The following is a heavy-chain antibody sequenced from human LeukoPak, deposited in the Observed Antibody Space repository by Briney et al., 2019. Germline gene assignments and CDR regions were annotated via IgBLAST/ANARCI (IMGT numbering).Heavy chain of an antibody. CDR1: GGSISSYY. CDR3: ARDSGNSLLTGAFDI. D-gene: IGHD4-23*01. J-gene: IGHJ3*02. Sequence: PSETLSLTCTVSGGSISSYYWSWIRQPPGKGLEWNGYIYYGGSTNYNPSLKSRVIISVDTSKNQFSLKLSSVTAADTAVYYCARDSGNSLLTGAFDIWGQGTMVTVSS. CDR2: IYYGGST. V-gene: IGHV4-59*01.